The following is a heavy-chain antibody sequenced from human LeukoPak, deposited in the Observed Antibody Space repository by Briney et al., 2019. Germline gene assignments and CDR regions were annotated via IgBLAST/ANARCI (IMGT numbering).Heavy chain of an antibody. D-gene: IGHD4-11*01. V-gene: IGHV3-23*01. CDR2: IMVGGGRT. Sequence: GSLRLSCVPSGYTLSISAMSWVRHVPEGGLGWVSAIMVGGGRTYHTHSMRGRFSISRDNSKNTLYLQMNSLRAEDTAVYYYAKGYMTRAKFDSWGQGTRVTVAS. CDR3: AKGYMTRAKFDS. J-gene: IGHJ4*02. CDR1: GYTLSISA.